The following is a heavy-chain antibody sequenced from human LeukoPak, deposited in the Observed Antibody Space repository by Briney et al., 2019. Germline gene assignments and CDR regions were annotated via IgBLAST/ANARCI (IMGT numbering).Heavy chain of an antibody. CDR2: MKANSGDT. Sequence: ASVKVSCKASGYTFGNYEINWVRQAPGQGLEWMGWMKANSGDTGYPEKFRGRVTMTRDTSVSTAYMELNSLRSEDTAVYYCARGNCSGHACCTADFLQHWGQGTLITVSS. D-gene: IGHD2-15*01. V-gene: IGHV1-8*01. CDR3: ARGNCSGHACCTADFLQH. J-gene: IGHJ1*01. CDR1: GYTFGNYE.